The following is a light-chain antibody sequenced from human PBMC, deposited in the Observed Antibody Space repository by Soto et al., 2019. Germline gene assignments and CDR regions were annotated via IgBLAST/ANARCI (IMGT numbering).Light chain of an antibody. Sequence: QSVLTQPPSVSGAPGQRVTISCTGSSSNIGAGYDVHWYQQLPGTAPKLLIYGNSNRSSGVPDRFSGSKSGTSASLAITGIQAEDEADYYFQSYDSSLSGSVVFGGGTKLTVL. V-gene: IGLV1-40*01. J-gene: IGLJ2*01. CDR3: QSYDSSLSGSVV. CDR2: GNS. CDR1: SSNIGAGYD.